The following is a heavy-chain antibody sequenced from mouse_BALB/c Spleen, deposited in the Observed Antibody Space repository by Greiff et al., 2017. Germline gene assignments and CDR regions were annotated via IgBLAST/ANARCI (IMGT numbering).Heavy chain of an antibody. V-gene: IGHV5-17*02. D-gene: IGHD1-2*01. J-gene: IGHJ4*01. CDR2: ISSGSSTI. Sequence: EVKLVESGGGLVQPGGSRKLSCAASGFTFSSFGMHWVRQAPEKGLEWVAYISSGSSTIYYADTVKGRFTISRDNPKNTLFLQMTSLRSEDTAMYYCARRGFIEHYYAMDYWGQGTSVTVSS. CDR1: GFTFSSFG. CDR3: ARRGFIEHYYAMDY.